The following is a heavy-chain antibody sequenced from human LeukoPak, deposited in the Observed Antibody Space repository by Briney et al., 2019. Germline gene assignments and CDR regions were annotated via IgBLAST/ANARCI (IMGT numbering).Heavy chain of an antibody. V-gene: IGHV3-23*01. CDR3: AKGSDLPITTDRGYSYGRGGGPFDY. J-gene: IGHJ4*02. Sequence: GGALRLSCAASGFTFSSYAMSWVRQAPGKGLEWVSAISGSGGSTYYADSVKGRFTISRDNSKNTLYLQMNSLRAEDTAVYYCAKGSDLPITTDRGYSYGRGGGPFDYWGQGTLVTVSS. D-gene: IGHD5-18*01. CDR1: GFTFSSYA. CDR2: ISGSGGST.